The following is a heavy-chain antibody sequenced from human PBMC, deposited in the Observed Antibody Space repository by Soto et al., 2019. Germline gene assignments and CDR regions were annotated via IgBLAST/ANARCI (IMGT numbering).Heavy chain of an antibody. CDR3: ARDPEAYSSSPYFDY. D-gene: IGHD6-6*01. CDR2: ISYDGSNK. CDR1: GFTFSSYA. J-gene: IGHJ4*02. V-gene: IGHV3-30-3*01. Sequence: QVQLVESGGGVVQPGRSLRLSCAASGFTFSSYAMHWVLQAPGKGLERVAVISYDGSNKYYADSVKGRFTISRDNSKNTLYLQMNSLRAEDTAVYYCARDPEAYSSSPYFDYWGQGTLVTVSS.